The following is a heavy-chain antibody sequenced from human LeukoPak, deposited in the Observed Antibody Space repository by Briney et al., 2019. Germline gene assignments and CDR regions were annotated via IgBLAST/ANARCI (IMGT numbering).Heavy chain of an antibody. CDR2: IYCSGST. D-gene: IGHD3-10*01. J-gene: IGHJ5*02. V-gene: IGHV4-59*12. CDR3: ARALPMVRGVRNWFDP. Sequence: SETLSLTCTVSGGSMSPYHWGWIRQPPGKGLEWTGYIYCSGSTNYNPSLNSRVTISVDTSKNQFSLKLSSVTAADTAVYYCARALPMVRGVRNWFDPWGQGTLVTVSS. CDR1: GGSMSPYH.